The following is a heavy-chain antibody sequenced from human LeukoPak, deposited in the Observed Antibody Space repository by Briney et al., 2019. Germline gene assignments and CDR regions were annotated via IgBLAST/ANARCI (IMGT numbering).Heavy chain of an antibody. Sequence: SETLSLTCTVSGYSISSGYYWGWIRPPPGKGLEWIGSIYHSGSTYYNPSLKSRVTISVDTSKNQFSLKLSSVTAADTAVYYCARDGNQYYYDSSGYDDPWGQGTLVTVSS. CDR3: ARDGNQYYYDSSGYDDP. CDR1: GYSISSGYY. D-gene: IGHD3-22*01. CDR2: IYHSGST. J-gene: IGHJ5*02. V-gene: IGHV4-38-2*02.